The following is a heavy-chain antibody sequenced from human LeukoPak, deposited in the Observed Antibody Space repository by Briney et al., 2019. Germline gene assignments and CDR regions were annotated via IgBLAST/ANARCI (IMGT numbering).Heavy chain of an antibody. V-gene: IGHV4-34*01. CDR3: ARWCSSTSCFIADY. Sequence: KASETLSLTCAVYGVSFSGYYWSWIRQPPGKGLEWLGEINHSGSTNYNPSLKSRVTISVDTSKNQFSLKLSSVTAADTAVYYCARWCSSTSCFIADYWGQGTLVTVSS. CDR2: INHSGST. D-gene: IGHD2-2*01. CDR1: GVSFSGYY. J-gene: IGHJ4*02.